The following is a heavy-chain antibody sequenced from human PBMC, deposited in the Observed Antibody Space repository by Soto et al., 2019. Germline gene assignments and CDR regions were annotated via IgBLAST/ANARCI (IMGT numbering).Heavy chain of an antibody. CDR2: INPNSGGT. Sequence: ASVKVSCKASGYTFTGYYMHWVRQAPRQGLEWMGWINPNSGGTNYAQKFQGRVTMTRDTSISTAYMELSRLRSDDTAVYYCARVAYYDFWSGPATHYGMDVWGQGTTVTVSS. V-gene: IGHV1-2*02. CDR3: ARVAYYDFWSGPATHYGMDV. D-gene: IGHD3-3*01. CDR1: GYTFTGYY. J-gene: IGHJ6*02.